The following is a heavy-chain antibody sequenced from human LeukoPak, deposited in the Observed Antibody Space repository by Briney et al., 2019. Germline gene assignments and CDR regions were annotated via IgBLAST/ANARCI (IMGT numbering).Heavy chain of an antibody. J-gene: IGHJ4*02. D-gene: IGHD3-3*01. CDR3: ARDYDFWSGYYILPFDY. CDR2: ISAYNGNT. CDR1: GYTFSSYG. V-gene: IGHV1-18*01. Sequence: ASVKVSCKASGYTFSSYGISWVRQAPGQGLEWMGWISAYNGNTNYAQKLQGRVTMTTDTSTSTAYMELRSLRSGDTAVYYCARDYDFWSGYYILPFDYWGQGTLVTVSS.